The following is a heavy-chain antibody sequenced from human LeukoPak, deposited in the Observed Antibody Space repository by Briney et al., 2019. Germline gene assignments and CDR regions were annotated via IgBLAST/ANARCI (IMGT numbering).Heavy chain of an antibody. D-gene: IGHD2-2*01. V-gene: IGHV3-23*01. CDR2: ISGSGGST. J-gene: IGHJ3*02. CDR3: AKVRGEYCSSTSCYAFDI. CDR1: GFTFSSYA. Sequence: GGSLRLSCAASGFTFSSYAMSWVRQAPGKGLEWVSAISGSGGSTYYAGSVKGRFTISRDNSKNTLYLQMNSLRAEDTAVYYCAKVRGEYCSSTSCYAFDIWGQGTMVTVSS.